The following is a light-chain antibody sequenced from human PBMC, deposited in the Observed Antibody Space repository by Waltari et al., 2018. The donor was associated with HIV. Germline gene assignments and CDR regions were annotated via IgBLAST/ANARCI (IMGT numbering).Light chain of an antibody. CDR3: HEYYVPPFT. Sequence: DIVTIQSPESLSLSLGERATINCKSSQSDLVRSKKGDYNYTAWYQHKHGQRPKLPFYGGSTQESGVPDRVSASWSGTDFTPTISCVPAEDVGVYYCHEYYVPPFTFGPGTRVDLK. CDR1: QSDLVRSKKGDYNY. J-gene: IGKJ3*01. CDR2: GGS. V-gene: IGKV4-1*01.